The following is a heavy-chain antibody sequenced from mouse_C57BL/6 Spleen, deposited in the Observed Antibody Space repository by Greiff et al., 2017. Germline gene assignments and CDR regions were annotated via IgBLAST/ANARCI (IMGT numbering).Heavy chain of an antibody. J-gene: IGHJ4*01. CDR1: GFTFSSYG. CDR3: ASLSTSGYAMDY. CDR2: ISSGGSYT. V-gene: IGHV5-6*02. D-gene: IGHD3-2*02. Sequence: DVMLVESGGDLVKPGGSLKLSCAASGFTFSSYGMSWVRQTPDKRLEWVATISSGGSYTYYPDSVKGRFTISRDNAKNTLYLQMSSLKSEDTAMYYCASLSTSGYAMDYWGQGTSVTVSS.